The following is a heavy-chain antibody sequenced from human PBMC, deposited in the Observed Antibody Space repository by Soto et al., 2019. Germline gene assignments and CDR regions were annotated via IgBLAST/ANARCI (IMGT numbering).Heavy chain of an antibody. J-gene: IGHJ4*02. Sequence: SETLSLTCTVSGDSIGTTHSYWAWIRQSPGKGLEWIGNIHYSGSTYYMPSLRSRVTLSVDTSKNQFSLRLTSVTAEDTAVYYCARHEGKGNVWTLDYWGQGILVSVPA. V-gene: IGHV4-39*01. CDR2: IHYSGST. D-gene: IGHD2-8*01. CDR3: ARHEGKGNVWTLDY. CDR1: GDSIGTTHSY.